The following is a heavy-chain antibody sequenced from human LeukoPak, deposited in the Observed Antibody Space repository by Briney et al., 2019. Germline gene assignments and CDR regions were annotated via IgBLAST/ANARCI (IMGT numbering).Heavy chain of an antibody. J-gene: IGHJ4*02. Sequence: GGSLRLSCAASGFTFSSYAMHWVRQAPGKGLEWVAVISYDGSNKYYADSVKGRFTISRDNSKNTLYLQMNSLRAEDTAVYYCARGAYCSGGSCYSFDYWGQGTLVTVSS. CDR2: ISYDGSNK. D-gene: IGHD2-15*01. CDR3: ARGAYCSGGSCYSFDY. V-gene: IGHV3-30-3*01. CDR1: GFTFSSYA.